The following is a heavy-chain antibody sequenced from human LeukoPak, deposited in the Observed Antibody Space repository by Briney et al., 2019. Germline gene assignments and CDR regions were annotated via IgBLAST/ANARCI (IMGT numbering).Heavy chain of an antibody. V-gene: IGHV1-69*01. Sequence: SVKVSCKASGDTFSSYAISWVRQAPGQGLEWMGGIIPIFGTANYAQKFQGRVTITADESTSTAYMELSSLRSEDTAVYYCARGVVSSSSEGYYYYYGMDVWGQGTTVTVSS. CDR3: ARGVVSSSSEGYYYYYGMDV. CDR2: IIPIFGTA. CDR1: GDTFSSYA. D-gene: IGHD6-6*01. J-gene: IGHJ6*02.